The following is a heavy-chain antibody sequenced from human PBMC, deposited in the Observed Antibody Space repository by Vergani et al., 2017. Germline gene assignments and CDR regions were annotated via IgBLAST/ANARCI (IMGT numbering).Heavy chain of an antibody. CDR1: GFTFSSYE. Sequence: EVQLVESGGGLVQPGGSLRLSCAASGFTFSSYEMNWVRQAPGKGLEWVSYISSSGSTIYYADSVKGRFPISRDNAKNSLYLQMNSLRAEDTAVYYCARGGRGRGQSAFDIWGQGTMVTVSS. CDR3: ARGGRGRGQSAFDI. J-gene: IGHJ3*02. V-gene: IGHV3-48*03. D-gene: IGHD1-26*01. CDR2: ISSSGSTI.